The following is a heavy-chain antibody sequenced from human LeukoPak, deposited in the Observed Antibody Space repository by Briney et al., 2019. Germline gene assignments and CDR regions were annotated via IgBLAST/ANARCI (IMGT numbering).Heavy chain of an antibody. V-gene: IGHV3-64*01. D-gene: IGHD4-17*01. CDR2: VRRNGNYP. CDR1: GFTFSSYA. J-gene: IGHJ4*02. Sequence: PGGSLRLSCAASGFTFSSYAMHWVRQAPGKGLEYVSTVRRNGNYPYYVNSVKGGFTISRDNSKNTLYLQMGSLRPEDMAVYYCARSPRYGDFGGHYFDYWGQGTLVTVSS. CDR3: ARSPRYGDFGGHYFDY.